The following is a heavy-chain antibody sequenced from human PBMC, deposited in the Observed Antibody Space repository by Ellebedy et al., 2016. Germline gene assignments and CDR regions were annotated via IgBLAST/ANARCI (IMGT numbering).Heavy chain of an antibody. CDR3: ARVWTPTSGRQRAWDY. V-gene: IGHV1-58*01. Sequence: SVKVSCXASGLTFSTSLVQWVRQARGQGLECIGRIVVGSSNTIYAQKFLERVTITRDMSTSTAYMEVISLRAEDTAVYYCARVWTPTSGRQRAWDYWGQGTLVTVSS. CDR2: IVVGSSNT. D-gene: IGHD1-26*01. J-gene: IGHJ4*02. CDR1: GLTFSTSL.